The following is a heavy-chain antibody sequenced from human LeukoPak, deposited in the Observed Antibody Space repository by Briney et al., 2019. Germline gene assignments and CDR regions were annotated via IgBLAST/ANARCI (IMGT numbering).Heavy chain of an antibody. Sequence: GGSLRLSCSASGFPFSSYAMHWVRQAPGKGLEYFSAISDSGGSTYYADSVKGRFTISRDNSKNTLYLQMSSLRAEDTAVYFCVRGYSFGPYGMDVWGQGTTVTVSS. V-gene: IGHV3-64D*09. CDR3: VRGYSFGPYGMDV. D-gene: IGHD2-15*01. CDR2: ISDSGGST. J-gene: IGHJ6*02. CDR1: GFPFSSYA.